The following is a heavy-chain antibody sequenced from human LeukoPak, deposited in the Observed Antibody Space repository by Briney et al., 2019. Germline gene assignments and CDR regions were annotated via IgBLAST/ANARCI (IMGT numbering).Heavy chain of an antibody. CDR2: IYYSGST. Sequence: SETLSLTCTVSGGSISSSSYYWGWIRQPPGKGLEWIGSIYYSGSTYYNPSLKSRVTISVDTSKNQFSLKLSSVTAADTAVYYCARQTGYSSSWYGPLGYYYYMDVWGKGTTVTVSS. CDR3: ARQTGYSSSWYGPLGYYYYMDV. V-gene: IGHV4-39*07. D-gene: IGHD6-13*01. CDR1: GGSISSSSYY. J-gene: IGHJ6*03.